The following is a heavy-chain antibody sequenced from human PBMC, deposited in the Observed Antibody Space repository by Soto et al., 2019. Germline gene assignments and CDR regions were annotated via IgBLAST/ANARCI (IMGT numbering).Heavy chain of an antibody. CDR1: GYPFTTYR. CDR2: ISVYNGNT. Sequence: QVHLVQSGAEVKKPGASVKVSCKTSGYPFTTYRIPWVRQAPGQGLEWMGWISVYNGNTEYAQSLQDRVTMTSDTSSSTAYMELSSLRSDDTAVYYCARGDGTWYFDYWGQGSLVTVSA. J-gene: IGHJ4*02. CDR3: ARGDGTWYFDY. V-gene: IGHV1-18*01. D-gene: IGHD1-7*01.